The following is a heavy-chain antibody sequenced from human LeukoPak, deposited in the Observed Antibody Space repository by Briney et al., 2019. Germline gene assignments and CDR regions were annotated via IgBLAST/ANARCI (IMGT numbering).Heavy chain of an antibody. CDR2: IYYSGST. CDR1: GGSISSYY. Sequence: SETLSLTCTVSGGSISSYYWSWIRQPPGKGLEWIGYIYYSGSTNYNPSLKSRVTISADTSKNQFSLKLSSVTAADTAVYYCARGEYSSSPEDYWGQGTLVTVSS. CDR3: ARGEYSSSPEDY. V-gene: IGHV4-59*01. D-gene: IGHD6-6*01. J-gene: IGHJ4*02.